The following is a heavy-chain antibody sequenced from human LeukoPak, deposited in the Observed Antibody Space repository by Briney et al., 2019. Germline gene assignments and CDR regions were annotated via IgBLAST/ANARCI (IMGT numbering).Heavy chain of an antibody. J-gene: IGHJ4*02. CDR3: ASLSGVPEY. Sequence: PGGSLRLSCAASGFTFSTYRINCVRQAPGEWMEWLASIKVDGSVSYCLDSVKGRFTISRDNAKKSLSLQVNGLRAEDTDVYCCASLSGVPEYWGQGTLVSVSS. CDR2: IKVDGSVS. D-gene: IGHD7-27*01. CDR1: GFTFSTYR. V-gene: IGHV3-7*01.